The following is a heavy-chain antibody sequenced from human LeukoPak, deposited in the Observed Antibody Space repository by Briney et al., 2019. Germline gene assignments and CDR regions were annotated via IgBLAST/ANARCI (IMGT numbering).Heavy chain of an antibody. V-gene: IGHV3-9*01. J-gene: IGHJ4*02. D-gene: IGHD6-19*01. CDR2: ISWNSGSI. Sequence: PGGSLRLSCAASGFTFDDYAMHWVRQAPGKGLEWVSGISWNSGSIGYADSVKGRFTISRDNAKNSLYLQMNSLRAEDTALYYCAKVHGFGEQWLAPFDYWGQGTLATVSS. CDR1: GFTFDDYA. CDR3: AKVHGFGEQWLAPFDY.